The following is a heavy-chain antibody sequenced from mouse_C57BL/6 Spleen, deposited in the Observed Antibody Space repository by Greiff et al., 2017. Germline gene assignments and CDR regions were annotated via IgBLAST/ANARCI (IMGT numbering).Heavy chain of an antibody. V-gene: IGHV1-15*01. CDR1: GYTFTDYE. D-gene: IGHD2-12*01. CDR2: IDPETGGT. Sequence: QVQLQQSGAELVRPGASVTLSCKASGYTFTDYEMHWVKQTPVHGLEWIGAIDPETGGTAYNQKFKGKAILTADKSSSTAYMELRSLTSEDSAVXYCTRPLLTHWGQGTTLTVSS. J-gene: IGHJ2*01. CDR3: TRPLLTH.